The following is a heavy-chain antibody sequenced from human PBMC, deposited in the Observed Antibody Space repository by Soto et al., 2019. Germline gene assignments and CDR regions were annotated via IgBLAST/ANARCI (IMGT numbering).Heavy chain of an antibody. CDR3: ARLRLIAARPLGIDY. D-gene: IGHD6-6*01. J-gene: IGHJ4*02. CDR2: IYYSGST. CDR1: GGSISSYY. V-gene: IGHV4-59*08. Sequence: SQTLSLTCTVSGGSISSYYWSWIRQPPGKGLEWIGYIYYSGSTNYNPSLKSRVTISVDTSKNQFPLKLSSVTAADTAVYYCARLRLIAARPLGIDYWGQGTLVTVSS.